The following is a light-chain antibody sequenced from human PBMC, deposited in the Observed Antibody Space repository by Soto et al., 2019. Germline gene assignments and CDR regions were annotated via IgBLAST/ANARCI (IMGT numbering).Light chain of an antibody. J-gene: IGKJ1*01. V-gene: IGKV3-20*01. CDR1: QSVSSSY. Sequence: IVLTKSLGTLSLSPRERAPLSCRSSQSVSSSYLAWYQQKPGQAPRLLIYGASSRATGIPDRFSGSGSGTDFTLTISRLEPEDFATYYCQQYDSFSVTFGQGTKVDIK. CDR2: GAS. CDR3: QQYDSFSVT.